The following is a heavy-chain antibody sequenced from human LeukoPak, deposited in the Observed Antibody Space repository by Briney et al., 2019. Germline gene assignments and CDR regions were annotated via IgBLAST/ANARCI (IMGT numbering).Heavy chain of an antibody. Sequence: PGGSLRLSCAASGFTFSSYSMNWVRQAPGKGLEWVSSISSSSSYIYYADSVKGRFTISRDNAKNSLYLQMNSLRAEDTAVYYCARDLPGPNWANLYYFDYWGQGTLVTVSS. V-gene: IGHV3-21*01. J-gene: IGHJ4*02. D-gene: IGHD7-27*01. CDR3: ARDLPGPNWANLYYFDY. CDR2: ISSSSSYI. CDR1: GFTFSSYS.